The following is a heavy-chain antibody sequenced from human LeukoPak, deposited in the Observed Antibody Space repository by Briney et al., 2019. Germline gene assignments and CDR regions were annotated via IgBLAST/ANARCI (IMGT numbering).Heavy chain of an antibody. V-gene: IGHV3-30-3*01. D-gene: IGHD4-11*01. J-gene: IGHJ6*02. CDR2: MSYDGSNK. CDR3: ARDWSSKYPYYYGMDV. CDR1: GFTFSSYA. Sequence: GGSLRLSCAASGFTFSSYAMHWVRQAPGKGLEWVAVMSYDGSNKYYADSVKGRFTITRDNSKNTLYLQMNSLRAEDTAVYYCARDWSSKYPYYYGMDVWGQGTTVTVSS.